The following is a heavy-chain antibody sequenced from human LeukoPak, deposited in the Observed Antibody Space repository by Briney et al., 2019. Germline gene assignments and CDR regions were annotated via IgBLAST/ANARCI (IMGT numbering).Heavy chain of an antibody. D-gene: IGHD5/OR15-5a*01. J-gene: IGHJ5*02. CDR3: TTEFVYDSPGP. V-gene: IGHV3-15*01. CDR2: IKSKTDGGTT. Sequence: GGSLRLSCAASGFTFSNAWMSWVRQAPGKGLEWVGRIKSKTDGGTTDYAAPVKGRFTISRDDSKSTLYLQMNSLKTEDTAVYYCTTEFVYDSPGPWGQGTLVTVSS. CDR1: GFTFSNAW.